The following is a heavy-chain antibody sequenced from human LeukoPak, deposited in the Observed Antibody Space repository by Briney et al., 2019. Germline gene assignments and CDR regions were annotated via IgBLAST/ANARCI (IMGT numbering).Heavy chain of an antibody. D-gene: IGHD3-10*01. J-gene: IGHJ5*02. CDR2: INHSGST. CDR3: ARHRRVYKTYGSGNWFDP. CDR1: GYSISSGYY. Sequence: SETLSLTCTVSGYSISSGYYWGWIRQPPGKGLEWIGEINHSGSTNYNPSLKSRVTISVDTSKNQFSLKLSSVTAADTAVYYCARHRRVYKTYGSGNWFDPWGQGTLVTVSP. V-gene: IGHV4-38-2*02.